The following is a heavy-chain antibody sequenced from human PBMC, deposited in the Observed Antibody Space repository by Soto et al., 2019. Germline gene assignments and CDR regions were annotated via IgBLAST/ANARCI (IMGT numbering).Heavy chain of an antibody. V-gene: IGHV3-21*01. D-gene: IGHD6-6*01. J-gene: IGHJ4*02. CDR1: GFTFSSYS. Sequence: GGSLRLSCAASGFTFSSYSMNWVRQAPGKGLEWVSSISSSSSYIYYADSVKGRFTISRDNAKNSLYLQMNSLRAEDTAVYYCARDRDYSSSSWIVSYWGQGTLVTVSS. CDR3: ARDRDYSSSSWIVSY. CDR2: ISSSSSYI.